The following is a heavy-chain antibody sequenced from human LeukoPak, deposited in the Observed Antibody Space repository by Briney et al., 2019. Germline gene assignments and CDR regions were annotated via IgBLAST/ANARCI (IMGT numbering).Heavy chain of an antibody. V-gene: IGHV4-59*12. D-gene: IGHD4-23*01. CDR3: ARGFRHDYGGRYFDY. CDR2: IYYSGRT. Sequence: SETLSLTCTVSGGSISNYYWSWIRQPPGKGLEWIGYIYYSGRTRYNPSLKSPVTISVDTSKNQFSLKLSSVTAADTAVYYCARGFRHDYGGRYFDYWGQGTLVTVSS. J-gene: IGHJ4*02. CDR1: GGSISNYY.